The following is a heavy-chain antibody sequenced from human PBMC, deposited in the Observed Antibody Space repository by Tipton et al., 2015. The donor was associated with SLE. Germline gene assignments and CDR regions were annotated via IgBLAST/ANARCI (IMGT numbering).Heavy chain of an antibody. CDR2: IYDSGSGST. CDR1: GGSISSYY. CDR3: ARTIFDSWTGYHYYYFDF. J-gene: IGHJ4*02. D-gene: IGHD3/OR15-3a*01. Sequence: TLSLTCTVSGGSISSYYWSWIRQPPGKGLEWIGNIYDSGSGSTNYNPSLKDRVTILVDTSQNQFSLTLYSVTAADAAVYYCARTIFDSWTGYHYYYFDFWGQGTMVTVSS. V-gene: IGHV4-59*12.